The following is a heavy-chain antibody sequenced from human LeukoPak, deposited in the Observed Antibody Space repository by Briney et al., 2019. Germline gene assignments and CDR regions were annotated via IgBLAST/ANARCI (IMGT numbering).Heavy chain of an antibody. CDR2: IYYSGST. J-gene: IGHJ4*02. CDR1: GDSISTYY. D-gene: IGHD5-24*01. CDR3: ARDVGDGYTYSYFDY. Sequence: SETLSLTCTVSGDSISTYYWTWIRQPPGKGLEWIGYIYYSGSTKYNPSLKSRVTISVDTSKSQFSLKLTSVTAVDTAVYYCARDVGDGYTYSYFDYWGQGTLVTVSS. V-gene: IGHV4-59*01.